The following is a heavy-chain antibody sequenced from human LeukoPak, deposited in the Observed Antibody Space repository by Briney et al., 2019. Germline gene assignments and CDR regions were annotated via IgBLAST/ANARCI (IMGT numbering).Heavy chain of an antibody. V-gene: IGHV3-53*01. D-gene: IGHD3-22*01. CDR2: IYSDGRT. CDR1: GFTVSNKY. CDR3: ARGLFLSGYLDAFDI. Sequence: GGSLRLSCAASGFTVSNKYMTWVRQAPGKGLEWVSLIYSDGRTYYADSVKGRRTISRDGSKNTLYLQMNSLRVEDTAVYYCARGLFLSGYLDAFDIWGQGSVVTVSS. J-gene: IGHJ3*02.